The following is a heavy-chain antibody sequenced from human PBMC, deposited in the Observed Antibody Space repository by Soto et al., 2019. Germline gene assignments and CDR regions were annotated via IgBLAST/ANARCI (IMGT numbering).Heavy chain of an antibody. CDR3: ARVRGWFGSGTSSIIFDI. D-gene: IGHD3-10*01. V-gene: IGHV4-61*10. CDR2: TYYTGGA. Sequence: QVQLQESGPGLVRPSETLSLTCGVSGVSVRSGSYYWAWIRQPAGRALEWIGHTYYTGGALSNPSFASRVTMSLDISRRQLSLRLASVTAADTAVYHCARVRGWFGSGTSSIIFDIWGQGVPVTVSS. J-gene: IGHJ4*02. CDR1: GVSVRSGSYY.